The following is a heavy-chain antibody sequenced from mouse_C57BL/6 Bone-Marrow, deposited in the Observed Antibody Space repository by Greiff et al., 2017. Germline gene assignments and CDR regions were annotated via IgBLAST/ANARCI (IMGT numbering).Heavy chain of an antibody. Sequence: QVQLQQPGAELVKPGASVKMSCKASGYTFTSYWITWVKQRPGQGLEWIGDIDPGSGSTNYNEKFKSKATLTVDTSSSTAYMQHSSLTSEDSAVYYFARSYCSRYWYFDVWGRGTAVSVSS. CDR2: IDPGSGST. CDR1: GYTFTSYW. D-gene: IGHD1-1*01. CDR3: ARSYCSRYWYFDV. J-gene: IGHJ1*03. V-gene: IGHV1-55*01.